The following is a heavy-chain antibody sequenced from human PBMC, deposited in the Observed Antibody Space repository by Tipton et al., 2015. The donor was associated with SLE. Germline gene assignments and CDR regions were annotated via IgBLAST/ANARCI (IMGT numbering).Heavy chain of an antibody. CDR2: IYHSGST. V-gene: IGHV4-38-2*02. CDR1: LYSISSGFY. Sequence: TLSLTCTVSLYSISSGFYWGWIRQPPGKGLEWIGAIYHSGSTYYSPSLKSRVTISIDTSKNQFSLRLNSVTAADTAMYYCARGMLTWRGAIIGVDVWGQGTSVNVSS. J-gene: IGHJ6*02. D-gene: IGHD2-8*01. CDR3: ARGMLTWRGAIIGVDV.